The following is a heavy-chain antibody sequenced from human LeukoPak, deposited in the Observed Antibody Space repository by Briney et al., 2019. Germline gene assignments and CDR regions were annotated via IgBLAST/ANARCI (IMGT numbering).Heavy chain of an antibody. D-gene: IGHD2-21*01. CDR1: GGSFSGYY. CDR2: INHSGST. J-gene: IGHJ4*02. Sequence: PSETLSLTCAVYGGSFSGYYWSWIRPPPGKGLEWIGEINHSGSTNYNPSLKSRVTISVDTSKNQFSLKLSSVTAADTAVYYCARRIRGVESRYFDYWGQGTLVTVSS. CDR3: ARRIRGVESRYFDY. V-gene: IGHV4-34*01.